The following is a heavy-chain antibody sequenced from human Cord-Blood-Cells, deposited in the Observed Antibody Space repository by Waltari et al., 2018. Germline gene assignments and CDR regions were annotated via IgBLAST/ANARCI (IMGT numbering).Heavy chain of an antibody. J-gene: IGHJ4*02. Sequence: GGYYWSWIRQHPGKGLEWIGYIYYSGSTYYNPSLKSRVTISVDTSKNQFSLKLSSVTAADTAVYYCARIQVPAAPYFDYWGQGTLVTVSS. CDR1: GGYY. CDR2: IYYSGST. V-gene: IGHV4-31*02. D-gene: IGHD2-2*01. CDR3: ARIQVPAAPYFDY.